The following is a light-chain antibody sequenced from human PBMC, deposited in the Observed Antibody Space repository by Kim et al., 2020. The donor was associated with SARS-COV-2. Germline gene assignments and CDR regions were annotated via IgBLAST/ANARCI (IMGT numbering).Light chain of an antibody. CDR2: SNN. Sequence: GQMVTISCSGSSSNIGSNTVNWYQQLPGTAPKLLIYSNNQRPSGVPDRFSGSKSGTSASLAISGLQSEDEADYYCAAWDDSLNARVFGGGTQLTVL. J-gene: IGLJ3*02. V-gene: IGLV1-44*01. CDR3: AAWDDSLNARV. CDR1: SSNIGSNT.